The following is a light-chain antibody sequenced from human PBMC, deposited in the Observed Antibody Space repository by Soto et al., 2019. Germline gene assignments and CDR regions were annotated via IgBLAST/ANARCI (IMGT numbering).Light chain of an antibody. V-gene: IGKV2-30*01. J-gene: IGKJ2*01. CDR3: MQGTHWYT. Sequence: DVVMTQSPLSLPVTLGQPAPISCRSSQSLVYIDGNTYLSWFQQRPGQSPRRLIYEISNRDSGVPDRFSGSGSGTDFTLKISRVEAEDVGVYYCMQGTHWYTFGQGTKLEIK. CDR1: QSLVYIDGNTY. CDR2: EIS.